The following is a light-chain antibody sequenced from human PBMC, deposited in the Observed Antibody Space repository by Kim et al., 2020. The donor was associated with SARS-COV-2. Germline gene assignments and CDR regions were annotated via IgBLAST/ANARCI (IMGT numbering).Light chain of an antibody. Sequence: SAPTTCTGASSDIGSYNLVPWYQQLPGKAPKLMIYEVTKRPSGVPDRFSGSKSGNTASLTVSGLQADDEADYYCSSYAGSNNFVFGTGTKVTVL. CDR1: SSDIGSYNL. CDR3: SSYAGSNNFV. V-gene: IGLV2-8*01. J-gene: IGLJ1*01. CDR2: EVT.